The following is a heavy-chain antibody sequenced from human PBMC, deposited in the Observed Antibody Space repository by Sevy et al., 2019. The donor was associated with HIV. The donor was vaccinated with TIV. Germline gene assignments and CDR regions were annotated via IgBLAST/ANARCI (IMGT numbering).Heavy chain of an antibody. CDR3: AREGCTKPHDY. CDR2: LSFGCGKI. V-gene: IGHV3-23*01. D-gene: IGHD2-8*01. J-gene: IGHJ4*02. Sequence: GGSLRLSCAASGFTFSKYSMSWVRQPPGKGLEWVSTLSFGCGKINYADSVKGRFTISRDNSKSSVYLQMNNLGPEDTAVYYCAREGCTKPHDYWGQGTLVTVSS. CDR1: GFTFSKYS.